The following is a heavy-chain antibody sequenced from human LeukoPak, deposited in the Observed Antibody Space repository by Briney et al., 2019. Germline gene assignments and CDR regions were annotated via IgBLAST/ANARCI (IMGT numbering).Heavy chain of an antibody. Sequence: GGSLRLSCAASGFDFSDYYMSWIRQAPGKGLEWISNIKTTGLTTYYADSMTGRFTISRDNAKNSLYLQMNSLRAEDTAMYYCARRATTERGHSYGLDYWGQGTLVTVSS. CDR1: GFDFSDYY. CDR2: IKTTGLTT. V-gene: IGHV3-11*04. CDR3: ARRATTERGHSYGLDY. J-gene: IGHJ4*02. D-gene: IGHD5-18*01.